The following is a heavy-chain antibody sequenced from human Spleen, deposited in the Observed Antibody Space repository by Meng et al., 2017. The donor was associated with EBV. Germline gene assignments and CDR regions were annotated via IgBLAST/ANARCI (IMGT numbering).Heavy chain of an antibody. CDR3: ARHDSVPFDS. V-gene: IGHV4-39*01. CDR1: GGATSRTSYN. CDR2: IYYSGST. J-gene: IGHJ4*02. Sequence: GHGLLTPSGALPLTCTVSGGATSRTSYNGGWIRQTRGKRMEGIGSIYYSGSTCYNPSLKSRVNRSVDTSKNQFFLTLSSVTAADTSVYYCARHDSVPFDSWGQGTLVTVSS. D-gene: IGHD1-1*01.